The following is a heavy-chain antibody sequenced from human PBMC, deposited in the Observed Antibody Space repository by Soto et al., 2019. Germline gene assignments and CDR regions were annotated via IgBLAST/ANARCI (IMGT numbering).Heavy chain of an antibody. J-gene: IGHJ5*02. CDR1: GYTFTSYA. CDR3: SRDRVYCSGGSCPKTVNNWFDP. Sequence: ASVKVSCKASGYTFTSYAMHWVRQAPGQRLEWMGWINAGNGNTKYSQKFKGRVTITRDTSASTAYMELSSLRSEDTAVYYCSRDRVYCSGGSCPKTVNNWFDPWGQGTLVTVSS. CDR2: INAGNGNT. V-gene: IGHV1-3*01. D-gene: IGHD2-15*01.